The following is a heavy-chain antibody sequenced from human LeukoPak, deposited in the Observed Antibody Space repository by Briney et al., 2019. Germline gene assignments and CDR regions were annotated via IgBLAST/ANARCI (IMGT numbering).Heavy chain of an antibody. CDR1: GFTFSSYW. CDR2: IKQDGSEK. J-gene: IGHJ3*02. V-gene: IGHV3-7*01. D-gene: IGHD6-13*01. CDR3: ARDKGSSSYVFDI. Sequence: GGSLRLSCAASGFTFSSYWMSWVRQAPGKGLEWVANIKQDGSEKYYVDSVKGRFTISRDNAKNSLYLQMNSLRAEDTAVYYCARDKGSSSYVFDIWGQGTMATVSS.